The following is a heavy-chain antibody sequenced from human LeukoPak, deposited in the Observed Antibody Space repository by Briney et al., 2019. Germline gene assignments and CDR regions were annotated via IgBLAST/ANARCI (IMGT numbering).Heavy chain of an antibody. D-gene: IGHD3-10*01. CDR2: IKPNSGGT. CDR3: ATNILVRYSINWFDP. CDR1: GYSFADYY. Sequence: ASVKVSCKASGYSFADYYMHWVRQAPGQGLEWMGWIKPNSGGTRSAQKFQGRVTMTRDTSISTAYMELSSLRYDDTAVYYCATNILVRYSINWFDPWGQGTLVTVSS. J-gene: IGHJ5*02. V-gene: IGHV1-2*02.